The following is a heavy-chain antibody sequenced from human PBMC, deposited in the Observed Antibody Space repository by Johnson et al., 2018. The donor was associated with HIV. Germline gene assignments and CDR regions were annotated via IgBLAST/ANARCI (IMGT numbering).Heavy chain of an antibody. J-gene: IGHJ3*02. CDR1: GFTFDDYA. CDR2: ISYDGSNK. V-gene: IGHV3-30-3*01. Sequence: QVQLVESGGGLVQPGRSLRLSCAASGFTFDDYAMHWVRQAPGKGLEWVAVISYDGSNKYYADYVQGRFTISRDNSKNTLYLQMNSLRAEDTAVYSCASLYSGYDTDAFDIWGQGTMVTVSS. D-gene: IGHD5-12*01. CDR3: ASLYSGYDTDAFDI.